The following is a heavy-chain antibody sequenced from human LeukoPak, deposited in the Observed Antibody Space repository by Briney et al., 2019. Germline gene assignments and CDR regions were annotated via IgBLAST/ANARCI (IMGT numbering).Heavy chain of an antibody. CDR2: INHSGST. Sequence: PSETLSLTCAVYGGSFSGYYWSWIRQPPGKGLEWIGEINHSGSTNYNPSLKSRVTISVDTSKNQFSLKLSSVTAADTAVYYCASRARPFDYWGQGTLVTVSS. V-gene: IGHV4-34*01. CDR1: GGSFSGYY. J-gene: IGHJ4*02. CDR3: ASRARPFDY.